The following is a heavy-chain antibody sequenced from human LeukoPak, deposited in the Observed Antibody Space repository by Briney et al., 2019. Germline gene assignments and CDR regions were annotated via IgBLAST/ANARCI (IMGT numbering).Heavy chain of an antibody. CDR2: ISSSSSYI. D-gene: IGHD2-2*01. Sequence: PGGSLRLSCAASGFTSSSYSMNWVRQAPGKGLEWVSSISSSSSYIYYADSVKGRFTISRDNAKNSLYLQMNSLRAEDTAVYYCARAREWCSSTSCYDDAFDIWGQGTMVTVSS. CDR1: GFTSSSYS. J-gene: IGHJ3*02. CDR3: ARAREWCSSTSCYDDAFDI. V-gene: IGHV3-21*01.